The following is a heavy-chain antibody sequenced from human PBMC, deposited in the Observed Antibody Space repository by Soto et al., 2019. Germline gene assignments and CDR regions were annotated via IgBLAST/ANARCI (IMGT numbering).Heavy chain of an antibody. D-gene: IGHD3-3*01. Sequence: QLHLVQSGAVVKKPGASVTVSCSASGYPVTAYYMHWVRQAPGRGLEWMGGINPATGAAMDTPTFQGMVHRARDAATLTVFMELSGLASEDTAGFCCARGGGVGVAGSAAFEMWGQGTLVTVSS. CDR2: INPATGAA. CDR3: ARGGGVGVAGSAAFEM. V-gene: IGHV1-2*02. CDR1: GYPVTAYY. J-gene: IGHJ3*02.